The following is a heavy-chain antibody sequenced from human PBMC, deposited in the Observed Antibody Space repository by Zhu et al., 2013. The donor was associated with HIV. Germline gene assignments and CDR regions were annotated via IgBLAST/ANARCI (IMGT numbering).Heavy chain of an antibody. V-gene: IGHV1-46*03. J-gene: IGHJ6*02. D-gene: IGHD3-10*01. CDR1: GYTFTSYY. CDR3: AAHYGSGSYSSGMDV. Sequence: QVQLVQSGAEVKKPGASVKVSCKASGYTFTSYYMHWVRQAPGQGLEWMGIINPSGGSTSYAQKFQGRVTMTRDTSTSTVYMELSSLRSEDTAVYYCAAHYGSGSYSSGMDVWGQGTTVTVSS. CDR2: INPSGGST.